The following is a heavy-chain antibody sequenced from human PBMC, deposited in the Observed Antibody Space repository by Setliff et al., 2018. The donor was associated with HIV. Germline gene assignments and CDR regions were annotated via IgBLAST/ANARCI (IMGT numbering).Heavy chain of an antibody. D-gene: IGHD4-4*01. CDR3: ARDAFDYTAYYYSYMDV. Sequence: GASVKVSCKASGYTFTNYAMHWVRQAPGQRLEWMGWINAGNGDTKHPQKFQGRVTFTWDTSASTVYMELSSLRSEDTAVYYCARDAFDYTAYYYSYMDVWGKGTTVTVSS. CDR2: INAGNGDT. V-gene: IGHV1-3*01. J-gene: IGHJ6*03. CDR1: GYTFTNYA.